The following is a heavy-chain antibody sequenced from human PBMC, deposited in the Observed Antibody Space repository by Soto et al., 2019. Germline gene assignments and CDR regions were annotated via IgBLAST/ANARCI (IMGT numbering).Heavy chain of an antibody. J-gene: IGHJ6*02. D-gene: IGHD3-3*01. CDR2: ISGPGGRT. CDR3: AKVESYDFWGGYDYYAYSRYGMGV. CDR1: A. Sequence: AITWLRQTTGKGLEWVAGISGPGGRTYYADSVKGRFTISRDNSKNTLFLQMNGLRGEDTAVYYCAKVESYDFWGGYDYYAYSRYGMGVWGQGTTVTVSS. V-gene: IGHV3-23*01.